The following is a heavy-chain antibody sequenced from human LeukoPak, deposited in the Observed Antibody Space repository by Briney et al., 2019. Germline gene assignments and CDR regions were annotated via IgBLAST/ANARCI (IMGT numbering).Heavy chain of an antibody. D-gene: IGHD2-2*01. CDR3: ARTPLTEVVVPAANPYYYYYGMDV. CDR2: INHSGST. V-gene: IGHV4-34*01. CDR1: GGSFSGYY. Sequence: SETLSLTCAVYGGSFSGYYWSWIRQPPGKGLEWIGEINHSGSTNYNPSLKSRVTISVDTSKNQFSLKLSSVTAADTAVYYCARTPLTEVVVPAANPYYYYYGMDVWDQGTTVTVSS. J-gene: IGHJ6*02.